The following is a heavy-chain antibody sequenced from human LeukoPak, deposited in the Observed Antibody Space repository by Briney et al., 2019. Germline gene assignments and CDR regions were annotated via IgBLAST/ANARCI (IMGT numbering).Heavy chain of an antibody. V-gene: IGHV4-38-2*01. D-gene: IGHD6-19*01. J-gene: IGHJ4*02. CDR2: ILHSGNT. CDR1: GYSISSGYY. CDR3: ARVVAGSSSGWFDFDY. Sequence: SETLSLTCAVSGYSISSGYYWGWIRPPPGKGLEWIGSILHSGNTYYNASLKSRVTISVDTSKNQFSLKLNSVTAADTAVYYCARVVAGSSSGWFDFDYWGQGILVTVSS.